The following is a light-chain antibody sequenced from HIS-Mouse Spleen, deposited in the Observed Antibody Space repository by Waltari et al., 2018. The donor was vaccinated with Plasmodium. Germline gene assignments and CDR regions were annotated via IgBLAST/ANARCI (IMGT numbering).Light chain of an antibody. V-gene: IGKV1-8*01. CDR1: QGISSY. J-gene: IGKJ2*01. CDR3: QQYYSYPYT. Sequence: AIRMTQSPSSFSASTGDRVTITCRASQGISSYLAWYQQKPGKAPKLLIYAASTLQSGVPSRFSGSGSGTDFTLTISCLQSEDFATYYCQQYYSYPYTFCQGNKLEIK. CDR2: AAS.